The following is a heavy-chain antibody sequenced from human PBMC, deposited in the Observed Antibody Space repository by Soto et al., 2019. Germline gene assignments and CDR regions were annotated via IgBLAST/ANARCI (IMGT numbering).Heavy chain of an antibody. Sequence: GGSLRLSCAAPGFVFSSFAMSWVRQAPGKGLEWVSSITDSGGFTFYADSVKGRLTTSRDNSKSTLYLQMNSLRAEDTAVYYCAKYKGVIHHLMFDCWGQGTLVTVSS. CDR1: GFVFSSFA. D-gene: IGHD2-21*01. J-gene: IGHJ4*02. CDR3: AKYKGVIHHLMFDC. V-gene: IGHV3-23*01. CDR2: ITDSGGFT.